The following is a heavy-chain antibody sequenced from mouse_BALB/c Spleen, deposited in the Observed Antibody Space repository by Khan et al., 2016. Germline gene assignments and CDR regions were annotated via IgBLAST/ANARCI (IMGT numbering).Heavy chain of an antibody. CDR1: GFSLTTYG. V-gene: IGHV2-9*02. J-gene: IGHJ2*01. CDR2: IWPGGST. CDR3: ARVQYGNYDYFDY. Sequence: QVQLKESGPGLVAPSQSLSITCTVSGFSLTTYGVHWVCQPPGKGLKWLGVIWPGGSTNYNSALMSRLSISKDNSKSQGFLKMNSLQTDDTAIYYCARVQYGNYDYFDYWGQGTTLTVSS. D-gene: IGHD2-10*02.